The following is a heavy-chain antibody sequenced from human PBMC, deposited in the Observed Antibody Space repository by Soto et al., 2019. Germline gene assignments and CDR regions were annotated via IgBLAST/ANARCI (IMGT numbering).Heavy chain of an antibody. CDR1: GFSLSTSGMG. Sequence: QITLKESGPTVVKPTQTLTLTCTFSGFSLSTSGMGVGWIRQPPGKALEWLALTYWSDDKYHSPSLKRRLTTTHDTSNNQVVLTLTNIDPVDTATYYCAHSIRGWYEPFDYWGQGTLVTVSS. CDR3: AHSIRGWYEPFDY. CDR2: TYWSDDK. V-gene: IGHV2-5*01. J-gene: IGHJ4*02. D-gene: IGHD6-19*01.